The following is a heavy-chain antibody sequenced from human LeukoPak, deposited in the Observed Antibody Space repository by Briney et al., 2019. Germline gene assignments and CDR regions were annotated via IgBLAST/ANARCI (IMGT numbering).Heavy chain of an antibody. J-gene: IGHJ6*02. V-gene: IGHV3-23*01. CDR2: ISGSGGST. CDR1: GFTFSSYA. D-gene: IGHD5-18*01. Sequence: GGSLRLSCAASGFTFSSYAMSWVRQAPGKGLEWVSAISGSGGSTYYADSVKGRFTISRDNSKNTLYLQMNSLRAEDTAVYYCARVRSGYSYGGSYYYYGMDVWGQGTTVTVSS. CDR3: ARVRSGYSYGGSYYYYGMDV.